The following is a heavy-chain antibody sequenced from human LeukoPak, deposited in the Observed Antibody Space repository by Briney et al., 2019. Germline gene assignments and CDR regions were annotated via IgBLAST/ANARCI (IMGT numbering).Heavy chain of an antibody. CDR3: ARGRESQQRGMFGESQAVYYPFVDV. V-gene: IGHV4-34*01. CDR2: INPRGST. D-gene: IGHD3-10*02. Sequence: SETLSLTCAVYGGSFNDDCWNWIRQPPGKGLQWIGEINPRGSTRYNSSLKSRVTISADTSKSQVSLKVNSVTAADTAVYYCARGRESQQRGMFGESQAVYYPFVDVCGTGTTVTVS. CDR1: GGSFNDDC. J-gene: IGHJ6*03.